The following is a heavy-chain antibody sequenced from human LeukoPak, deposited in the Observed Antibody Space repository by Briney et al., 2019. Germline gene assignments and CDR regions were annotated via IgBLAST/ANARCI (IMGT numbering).Heavy chain of an antibody. Sequence: SETLSLTCTVSGGSISSGDYYWSWIRQPPGKGLEWIGYIYYSGSTYYNPSLKSRVTISVDTSKNQFSLKLSSVTAADTAVYYCARGAYDSSGYYYGYWGQGTLVTVSS. V-gene: IGHV4-30-4*01. CDR2: IYYSGST. CDR3: ARGAYDSSGYYYGY. CDR1: GGSISSGDYY. D-gene: IGHD3-22*01. J-gene: IGHJ4*02.